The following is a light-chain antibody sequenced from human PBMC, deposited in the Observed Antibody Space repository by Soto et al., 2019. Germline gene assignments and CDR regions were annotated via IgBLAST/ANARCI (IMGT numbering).Light chain of an antibody. CDR3: QQYGSSPRT. Sequence: DIVLTHSPGTLSLSARLRANLYSSSSQSLSISFLAWYQQKPGQAPRLLIYGASSRATGIPDRFSVSRSGTDFTLTISRLEPEDFAVYYCQQYGSSPRTFGQGTKVDI. V-gene: IGKV3-20*01. J-gene: IGKJ1*01. CDR2: GAS. CDR1: QSLSISF.